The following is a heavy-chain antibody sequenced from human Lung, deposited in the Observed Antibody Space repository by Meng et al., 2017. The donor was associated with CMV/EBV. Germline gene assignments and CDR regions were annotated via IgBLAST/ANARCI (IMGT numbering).Heavy chain of an antibody. CDR3: AREDYGSGSWSD. J-gene: IGHJ4*02. Sequence: GESXKISXAASAFTFSSYEMNWVRQAPGKGLEWVSYITSFGSTIHYADSVKGRFTISRDNAKNLLFLQMNSLRAEDTGVYYCAREDYGSGSWSDWGQGTXVTVSS. D-gene: IGHD3-10*01. CDR1: AFTFSSYE. V-gene: IGHV3-48*03. CDR2: ITSFGSTI.